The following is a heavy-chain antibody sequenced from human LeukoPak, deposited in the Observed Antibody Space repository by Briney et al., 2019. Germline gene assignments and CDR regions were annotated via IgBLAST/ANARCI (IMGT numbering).Heavy chain of an antibody. D-gene: IGHD5-12*01. CDR3: ARGYNYYDYYMDV. Sequence: SETLSLTCTVSGASFSSYYWNWIRQSPGKGLEWLGNIHYRGTTNYNPPLKSRVTLSLDTSKSQFVLKVTSVTAADTAVYYCARGYNYYDYYMDVWGKGTTVTVSS. J-gene: IGHJ6*03. V-gene: IGHV4-59*13. CDR2: IHYRGTT. CDR1: GASFSSYY.